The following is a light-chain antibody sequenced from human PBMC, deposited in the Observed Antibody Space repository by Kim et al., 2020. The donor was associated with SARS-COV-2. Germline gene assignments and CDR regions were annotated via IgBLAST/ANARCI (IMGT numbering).Light chain of an antibody. CDR3: QQYYSTPLT. J-gene: IGKJ4*01. V-gene: IGKV4-1*01. CDR2: WSS. Sequence: ATINCKASQSVLYSSNNKNYLAWYQQKPGQPPKLLIYWSSTRESGVPDRFSGSGSGTDFTLTISSLQAEDVAVYYCQQYYSTPLTFGGGTKVDIK. CDR1: QSVLYSSNNKNY.